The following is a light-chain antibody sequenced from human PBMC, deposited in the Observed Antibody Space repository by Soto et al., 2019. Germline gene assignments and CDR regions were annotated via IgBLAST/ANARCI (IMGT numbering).Light chain of an antibody. Sequence: EIVLTQSPANLSLSPGERATLSCRASQSVGSSLAWYQQKPGQAPRLLLYDASNRATGIPARFSGSGSGTDFTLTIRSLETDDFAIYYCQQRGKWTVTFGQGTKVDIK. CDR3: QQRGKWTVT. CDR2: DAS. J-gene: IGKJ1*01. V-gene: IGKV3-11*01. CDR1: QSVGSS.